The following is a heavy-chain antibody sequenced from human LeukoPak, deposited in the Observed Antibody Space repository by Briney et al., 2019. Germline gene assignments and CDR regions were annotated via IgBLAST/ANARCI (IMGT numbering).Heavy chain of an antibody. Sequence: ASVKVSCKASGYTFIGYYIHWVRQAPGQGLEWMGWINPNSGGTNYAQKFQGRVTMTRDTSISTAYMELSRLRSDDTAVYYCASGTAMVGDAFDIWGQGTMVTVSS. V-gene: IGHV1-2*02. CDR2: INPNSGGT. CDR1: GYTFIGYY. D-gene: IGHD5-18*01. J-gene: IGHJ3*02. CDR3: ASGTAMVGDAFDI.